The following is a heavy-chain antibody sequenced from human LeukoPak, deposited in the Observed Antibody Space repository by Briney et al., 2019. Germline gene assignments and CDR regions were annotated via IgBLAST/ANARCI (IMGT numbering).Heavy chain of an antibody. J-gene: IGHJ4*02. CDR2: INPNSGET. V-gene: IGHV1-2*02. CDR3: ARVLFNSGYDY. D-gene: IGHD5-18*01. Sequence: ASVKVSCKVSGSTFTGAYMHWVRRAPGQGLEWMGWINPNSGETKFAQKLQGRVTMTRDTSISTVYMDLGGLRSDDTAVYYCARVLFNSGYDYWGQGSLVTVSS. CDR1: GSTFTGAY.